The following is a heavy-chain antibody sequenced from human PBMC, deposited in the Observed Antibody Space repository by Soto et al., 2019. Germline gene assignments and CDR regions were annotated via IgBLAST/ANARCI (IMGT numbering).Heavy chain of an antibody. CDR1: GGSISSSSYY. D-gene: IGHD3-3*01. Sequence: QLQLQESGPGLVKPSETLSLTCTVSGGSISSSSYYWGWIRQPPGKGLEWIGSIYYSGSTYYNPTLTSRVTISVDTSKNQFSLKLSSVTAADTAVYYCARRPNYDFWSGYYTPVPLEYWGQGTLVTVSS. J-gene: IGHJ4*02. CDR2: IYYSGST. V-gene: IGHV4-39*01. CDR3: ARRPNYDFWSGYYTPVPLEY.